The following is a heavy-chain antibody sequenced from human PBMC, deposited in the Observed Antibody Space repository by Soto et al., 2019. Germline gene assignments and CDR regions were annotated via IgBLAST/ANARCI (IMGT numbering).Heavy chain of an antibody. Sequence: QVQLQESGPGLVKPSETLSLTCTVSGGSISSYYWSWIRQPPGKGLEWIGYIYYSGDTNYNPSLKRRVTIPVDTSKNPFSLKLSSVTAADTAVYYCARVVGSIWYFDLWGRGTLVTVSS. CDR1: GGSISSYY. CDR2: IYYSGDT. CDR3: ARVVGSIWYFDL. V-gene: IGHV4-59*01. J-gene: IGHJ2*01. D-gene: IGHD3-10*01.